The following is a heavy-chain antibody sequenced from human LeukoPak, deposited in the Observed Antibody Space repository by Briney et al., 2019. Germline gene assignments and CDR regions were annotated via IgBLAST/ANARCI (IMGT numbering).Heavy chain of an antibody. J-gene: IGHJ4*02. D-gene: IGHD1-26*01. V-gene: IGHV3-30*04. CDR1: GFTFGSYA. Sequence: GRSLRLSCAASGFTFGSYAMHWARQAPGKGLEWVSVISFNGKNKYYADSVKGRFTISRDNPRNTLYLQINSLRTDDTAMYFCARDIWEDGVVGSTTVPDYWGQGTLVIVSS. CDR2: ISFNGKNK. CDR3: ARDIWEDGVVGSTTVPDY.